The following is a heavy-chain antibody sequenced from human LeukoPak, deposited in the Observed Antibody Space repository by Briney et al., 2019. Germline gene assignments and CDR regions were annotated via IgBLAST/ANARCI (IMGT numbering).Heavy chain of an antibody. D-gene: IGHD2/OR15-2a*01. Sequence: ASVKVSCKASGGTFSSYAISWVRQAPGQGLEWMGWISAYNGNTNYAQKLQGRVTMTTDTSTSTAYMELRSLRSDDTAVYYCARYPTQLSLGRPYYFDYWGQGTLVTVSS. CDR2: ISAYNGNT. J-gene: IGHJ4*02. CDR3: ARYPTQLSLGRPYYFDY. V-gene: IGHV1-18*01. CDR1: GGTFSSYA.